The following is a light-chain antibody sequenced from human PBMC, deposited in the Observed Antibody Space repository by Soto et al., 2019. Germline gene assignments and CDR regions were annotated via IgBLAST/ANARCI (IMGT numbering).Light chain of an antibody. CDR3: QQYDTSPYT. CDR2: GAS. J-gene: IGKJ2*01. CDR1: QSIHSSF. Sequence: EVVLTQSPGTLSLSQGERASLSCSASQSIHSSFLAWYKQKPGQAPRLLIYGASSMATGIPDRFSGSGSGTDFTLTISRLETEDFAVYYCQQYDTSPYTFGQGTKLEIK. V-gene: IGKV3-20*01.